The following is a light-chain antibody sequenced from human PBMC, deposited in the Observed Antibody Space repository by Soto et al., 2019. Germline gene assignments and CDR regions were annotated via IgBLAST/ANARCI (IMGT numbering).Light chain of an antibody. V-gene: IGKV3-20*01. CDR3: QQYGS. Sequence: EIVLTQSPGTLSLSPGERATLSCRASPSVSGSNLAWYQQKPGQAPRLVIYGASSRATGIPDRFSGSGSGTDFTLTISRLEPEDFAVYYFQQYGSFGQGTKVEIK. CDR2: GAS. J-gene: IGKJ1*01. CDR1: PSVSGSN.